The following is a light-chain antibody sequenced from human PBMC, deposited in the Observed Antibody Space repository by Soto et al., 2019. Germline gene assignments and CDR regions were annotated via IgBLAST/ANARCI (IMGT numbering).Light chain of an antibody. CDR2: ESN. V-gene: IGLV2-14*01. CDR3: SSYTDSDTWV. Sequence: QSVLTQPASVSASPGQSITISCTGSSSDIGGYTYVSWYQQHPGKAPKLMIYESNNRPSGVSDRFSGSTSGNTASLTISGLQAEDEADYYCSSYTDSDTWVFGGGTKVTVL. J-gene: IGLJ3*02. CDR1: SSDIGGYTY.